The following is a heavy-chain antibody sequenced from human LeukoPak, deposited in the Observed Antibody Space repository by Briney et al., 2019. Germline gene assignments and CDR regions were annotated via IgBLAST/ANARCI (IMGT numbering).Heavy chain of an antibody. J-gene: IGHJ5*02. CDR3: ARAMYSSSWSPTYNWFDP. D-gene: IGHD6-13*01. CDR2: IYYSGST. V-gene: IGHV4-30-4*01. Sequence: PSETLSLTCTVSGGSISSGDYYWSWIRQPPGKGLEWIGYIYYSGSTYYNPSLKSRVTISVDTSKNQFSLKLSSVTAADTAVYYCARAMYSSSWSPTYNWFDPWGQGTLVTVSS. CDR1: GGSISSGDYY.